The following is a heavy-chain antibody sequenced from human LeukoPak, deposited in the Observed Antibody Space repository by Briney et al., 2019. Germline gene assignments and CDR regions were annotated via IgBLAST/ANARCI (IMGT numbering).Heavy chain of an antibody. J-gene: IGHJ5*02. V-gene: IGHV1-2*02. D-gene: IGHD3-22*01. CDR1: GYTFTGYY. Sequence: ASVKVSCKASGYTFTGYYMHWVRQAPGQGLEWMGWINPNSGGTNYAQKFQGRVTMTRDTSISTAYMELSRLRSDDTAVYYCARSRSVITTTIIVIRRPWSDPWGQGTLVTVSS. CDR3: ARSRSVITTTIIVIRRPWSDP. CDR2: INPNSGGT.